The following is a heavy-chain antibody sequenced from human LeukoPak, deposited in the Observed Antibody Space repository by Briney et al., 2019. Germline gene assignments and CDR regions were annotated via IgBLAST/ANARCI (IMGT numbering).Heavy chain of an antibody. D-gene: IGHD4-17*01. V-gene: IGHV3-30*02. J-gene: IGHJ4*02. CDR2: IRYDGSTK. CDR1: GFSFSGYG. CDR3: AALHTGTFVDY. Sequence: GSLRLPCAASGFSFSGYGMHWVRQVPGKGLEWVAFIRYDGSTKFYTDSVKGRFAISRDNSKNTLSLQMNSLRTEDTAVYYCAALHTGTFVDYWGQGTLVTVSS.